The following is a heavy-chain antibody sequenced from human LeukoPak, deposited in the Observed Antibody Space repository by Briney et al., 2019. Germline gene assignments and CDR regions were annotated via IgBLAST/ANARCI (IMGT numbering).Heavy chain of an antibody. CDR1: GGSISSYY. J-gene: IGHJ5*02. V-gene: IGHV4-59*01. CDR3: ASKIVGANWFDP. D-gene: IGHD1-26*01. CDR2: IYYSGST. Sequence: SETLSLTCTVSGGSISSYYWSWIRQPAGKGLEWIGYIYYSGSTNYNPSLKSRVTISVDTSKNQFSLKLSSVTAADTAVYYCASKIVGANWFDPWGQGTLVTVSS.